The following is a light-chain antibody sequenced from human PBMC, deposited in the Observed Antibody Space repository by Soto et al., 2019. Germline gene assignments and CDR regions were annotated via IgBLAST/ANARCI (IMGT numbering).Light chain of an antibody. V-gene: IGKV3-20*01. CDR1: QTVTSNY. CDR2: GAS. J-gene: IGKJ5*01. CDR3: QQYGDWPH. Sequence: EIVLTQSPGTLSLSPGERATLSCGASQTVTSNYLAWYQQKPGQAPRLLIFGASIRVTGIPDRFIGSGSGTDFTLTISRLEPEDFAVYYCQQYGDWPHFGQGTRLEIK.